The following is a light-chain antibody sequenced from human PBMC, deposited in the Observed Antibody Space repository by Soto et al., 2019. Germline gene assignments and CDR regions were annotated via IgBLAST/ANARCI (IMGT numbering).Light chain of an antibody. CDR2: DNN. CDR3: GTWDSSLSGGV. Sequence: QSVLTQPPSVSAAPGQKVTISCSGSSSNIGINYVSWYQQLPGTAPKLLIYDNNKRPSGIPDRFSGSKSGTSATLGITGLQTGDEADYYCGTWDSSLSGGVFGGGTKLTV. CDR1: SSNIGINY. V-gene: IGLV1-51*01. J-gene: IGLJ3*02.